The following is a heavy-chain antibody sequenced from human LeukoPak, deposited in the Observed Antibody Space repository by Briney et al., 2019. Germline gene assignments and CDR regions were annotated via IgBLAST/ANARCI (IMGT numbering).Heavy chain of an antibody. Sequence: PETLSLTCTVSGGSISSYFWSWIRQPAGKGLEWIGRIYTSGSTNYNPSLKSRVTMSVDTSKNQFALKLSSVTAADTAVYYCARVGSRGFYPWGQGTLVTVSS. D-gene: IGHD6-13*01. CDR3: ARVGSRGFYP. V-gene: IGHV4-4*07. CDR2: IYTSGST. CDR1: GGSISSYF. J-gene: IGHJ5*02.